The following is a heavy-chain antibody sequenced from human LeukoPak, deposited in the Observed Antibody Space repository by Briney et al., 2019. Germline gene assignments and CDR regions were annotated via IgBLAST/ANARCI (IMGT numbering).Heavy chain of an antibody. CDR3: ARYAAAGIYYFDY. Sequence: SVTVSCKASGGTFSSYAISWVRQAPGQGLEWMGRIIPILGIANYAQKFQGRVTITADKSTSTAYMELSSLRSEDTAVYYCARYAAAGIYYFDYWGQGTLVTVSS. D-gene: IGHD6-13*01. V-gene: IGHV1-69*04. J-gene: IGHJ4*02. CDR2: IIPILGIA. CDR1: GGTFSSYA.